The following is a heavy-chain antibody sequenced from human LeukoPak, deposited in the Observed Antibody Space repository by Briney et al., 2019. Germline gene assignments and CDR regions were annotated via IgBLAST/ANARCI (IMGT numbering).Heavy chain of an antibody. V-gene: IGHV4-39*01. Sequence: PSETLSLTCSVSGGSIRSSHYYWGWIRQPPGQGLEWIASVYYSGSTYYTPSLRSRVTISIDTSKNQFSLKLTSVTAADTAVFYCARQGGDNGYYYFDFWSQGTLVTVSS. CDR2: VYYSGST. CDR1: GGSIRSSHYY. CDR3: ARQGGDNGYYYFDF. J-gene: IGHJ4*02. D-gene: IGHD4-17*01.